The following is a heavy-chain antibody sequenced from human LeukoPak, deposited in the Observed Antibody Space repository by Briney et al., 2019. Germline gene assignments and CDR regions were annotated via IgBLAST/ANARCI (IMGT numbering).Heavy chain of an antibody. D-gene: IGHD1-26*01. J-gene: IGHJ4*02. CDR2: INHSGST. CDR1: GGSFSGYY. V-gene: IGHV4-34*01. CDR3: ASQKSGSYDF. Sequence: SETLSLTCAVYGGSFSGYYWSWIRQPPGKGLEWIGEINHSGSTNYNPSLKSRVTISVDTSKDQFSLKLSSVTAADTAVYYCASQKSGSYDFWGRGTLVTVSS.